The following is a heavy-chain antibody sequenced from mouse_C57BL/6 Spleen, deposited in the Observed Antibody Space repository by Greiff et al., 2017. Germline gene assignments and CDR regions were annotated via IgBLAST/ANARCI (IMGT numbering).Heavy chain of an antibody. Sequence: QVHVKQPGAELVRPGSSVKLSCKASGYTFTSYWMDWVKQRPGQGLEWIGNIYPSDSETHYNQKFKDKATLTVDKSSSTAYMQLSSLTSEDSAVYYCARGLGRSMDYWGQGTSVTVSS. CDR3: ARGLGRSMDY. V-gene: IGHV1-61*01. D-gene: IGHD4-1*01. CDR2: IYPSDSET. J-gene: IGHJ4*01. CDR1: GYTFTSYW.